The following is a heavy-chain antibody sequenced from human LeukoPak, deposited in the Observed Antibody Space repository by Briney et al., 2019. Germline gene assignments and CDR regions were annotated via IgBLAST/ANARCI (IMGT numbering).Heavy chain of an antibody. CDR3: AREAGTGYYGSGELSYFDY. CDR1: GGSISSSNW. D-gene: IGHD3-10*01. V-gene: IGHV4-4*02. Sequence: PSETLSLTCAVSGGSISSSNWWSWVRQPPGKGLEWIGEIYHSGSTNYNPSLKSRVTISVDKSKNQFSLKLSSVTTADTAVYYCAREAGTGYYGSGELSYFDYWGQGTLVTVSS. CDR2: IYHSGST. J-gene: IGHJ4*02.